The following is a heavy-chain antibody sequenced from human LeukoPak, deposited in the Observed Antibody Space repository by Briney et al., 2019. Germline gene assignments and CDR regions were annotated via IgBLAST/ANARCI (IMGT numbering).Heavy chain of an antibody. CDR2: INPNSGGT. CDR1: GYTFTGYY. Sequence: ASVKVSCKACGYTFTGYYMHWVRQAPGRGLEWMGWINPNSGGTNYAQKFQGRVTMTRDTSISTAYMELSRLRSDDTAVYYCASVSRSGSYRGPFDYWGQGTLVTVSS. V-gene: IGHV1-2*02. D-gene: IGHD1-26*01. J-gene: IGHJ4*02. CDR3: ASVSRSGSYRGPFDY.